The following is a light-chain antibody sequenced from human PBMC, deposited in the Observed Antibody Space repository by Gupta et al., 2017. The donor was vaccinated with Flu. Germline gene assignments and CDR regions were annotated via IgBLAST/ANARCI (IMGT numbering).Light chain of an antibody. Sequence: SSELPQDPAVSVALGQTVRITCQGDSLRDYYASWYQKKPGQAPVLVIYSQNQRPSGIPDRFSGSKSGDTASLTITGARAEDEADYYCNSRHSSGNHRVFGTGTRVTVL. J-gene: IGLJ1*01. CDR1: SLRDYY. CDR3: NSRHSSGNHRV. CDR2: SQN. V-gene: IGLV3-19*01.